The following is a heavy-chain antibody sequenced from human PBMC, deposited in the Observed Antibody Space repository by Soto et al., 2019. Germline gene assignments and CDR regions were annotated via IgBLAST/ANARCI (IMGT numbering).Heavy chain of an antibody. J-gene: IGHJ4*02. Sequence: EVKLVESGADSVQPGGSLRLSCVTSGFVCSTHWMGWVHQSPRNGLEWVSNIKNDGSEKPYTDSVEGRFTISRDNAKNPLSLHMNSLRVEETAVYYCAAWSRINGFHYWGQGMLVSGSS. V-gene: IGHV3-7*03. D-gene: IGHD2-8*02. CDR1: GFVCSTHW. CDR2: IKNDGSEK. CDR3: AAWSRINGFHY.